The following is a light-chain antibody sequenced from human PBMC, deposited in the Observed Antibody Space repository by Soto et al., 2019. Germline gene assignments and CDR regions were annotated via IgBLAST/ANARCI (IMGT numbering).Light chain of an antibody. Sequence: DIVMTQSPDSLAVSLGERATINCKSSQSVLYSPNNNNYLAWFQQKPGQPPKLLIYWASTRDSGVPDRFSGSGAETDFTLTISSLQAEDVAVYYCQQYYGTPWTFGQGTKVEIK. V-gene: IGKV4-1*01. J-gene: IGKJ1*01. CDR3: QQYYGTPWT. CDR2: WAS. CDR1: QSVLYSPNNNNY.